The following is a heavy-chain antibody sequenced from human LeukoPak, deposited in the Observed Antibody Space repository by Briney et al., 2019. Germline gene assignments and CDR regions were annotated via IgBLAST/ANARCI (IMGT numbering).Heavy chain of an antibody. J-gene: IGHJ6*03. CDR3: AREDYSNKYYYYYMDV. CDR1: GFTFSSYS. D-gene: IGHD4-11*01. CDR2: ISSSSSYI. Sequence: GGSLRLSCAASGFTFSSYSMNWVRQAPGKGLEWVSSISSSSSYIYYADSVKGRFTISRDNAKNSLYLQTNSLRAEDTAVYYCAREDYSNKYYYYYMDVWGKGTTVTVSS. V-gene: IGHV3-21*01.